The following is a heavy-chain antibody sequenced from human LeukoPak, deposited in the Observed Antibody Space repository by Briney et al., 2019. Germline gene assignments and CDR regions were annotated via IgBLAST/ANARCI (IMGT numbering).Heavy chain of an antibody. D-gene: IGHD3-10*01. CDR3: ARSPHYMVRGVIRSPFDY. V-gene: IGHV1-69*13. Sequence: SVKVSCKASGGTFSSYAISWVRQAPGQGLEWMGGIIPIFGTANYAQKFQGRVTITADESTSTAHMELSSLRSEDTAVYYCARSPHYMVRGVIRSPFDYWGQGTLVTVSS. CDR1: GGTFSSYA. CDR2: IIPIFGTA. J-gene: IGHJ4*02.